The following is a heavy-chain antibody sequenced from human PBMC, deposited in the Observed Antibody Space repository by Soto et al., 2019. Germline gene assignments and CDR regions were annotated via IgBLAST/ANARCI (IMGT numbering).Heavy chain of an antibody. CDR2: MNPNSGNT. J-gene: IGHJ4*02. CDR1: GYTFTSYD. V-gene: IGHV1-8*01. D-gene: IGHD3-10*01. CDR3: ARGVVGSQRKVWWYGSGSSAFFDY. Sequence: ASVKVSCKASGYTFTSYDINWVRQATGQGLEWMGWMNPNSGNTGYAQKFQGRVTMTRNTSISTAYIELSSLRSEDTAVHYCARGVVGSQRKVWWYGSGSSAFFDYWGQGTLVTVSS.